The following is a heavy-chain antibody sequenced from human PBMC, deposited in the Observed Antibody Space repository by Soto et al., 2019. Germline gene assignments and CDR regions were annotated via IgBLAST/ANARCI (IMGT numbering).Heavy chain of an antibody. D-gene: IGHD3-10*01. V-gene: IGHV4-59*01. CDR1: GGSISSYY. CDR2: IYYSGST. Sequence: SETVSLTCTVSGGSISSYYWSWIRQPPGKGLDWIGYIYYSGSTNYNPSLKSRVTISVDTSKNQFSLKLSSVTAADTAVYYCARGWVPWFGYWGQGTLVTVSS. CDR3: ARGWVPWFGY. J-gene: IGHJ4*02.